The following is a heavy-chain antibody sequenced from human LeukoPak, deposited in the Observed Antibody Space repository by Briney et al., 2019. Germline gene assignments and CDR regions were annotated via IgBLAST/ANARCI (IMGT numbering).Heavy chain of an antibody. CDR3: ATFSYAGNAGGSAGS. V-gene: IGHV3-48*03. Sequence: GGSLRLSCAASGFTFSSYELKWVRQSPAKGLEWISYISSSGSTLYYADSVKGRFTISRDDAKNSLYLQMNSLRAEDTAVYYCATFSYAGNAGGSAGSWGQGTLVTVSS. J-gene: IGHJ5*02. CDR2: ISSSGSTL. CDR1: GFTFSSYE. D-gene: IGHD4-23*01.